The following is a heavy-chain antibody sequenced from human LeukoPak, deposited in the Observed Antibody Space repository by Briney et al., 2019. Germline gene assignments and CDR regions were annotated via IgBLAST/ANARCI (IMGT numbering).Heavy chain of an antibody. CDR2: ISYDGSNK. Sequence: GRSLRLSCAASGFTFSSYGMRWVRQAPGKGLEWVAVISYDGSNKYYADSVKGRFTISRDNSKNTLYLQMNSLRAEDTAVYYCAKAYSSSWYELYAFDIWGQGTMVTVSS. V-gene: IGHV3-30*18. D-gene: IGHD6-13*01. J-gene: IGHJ3*02. CDR1: GFTFSSYG. CDR3: AKAYSSSWYELYAFDI.